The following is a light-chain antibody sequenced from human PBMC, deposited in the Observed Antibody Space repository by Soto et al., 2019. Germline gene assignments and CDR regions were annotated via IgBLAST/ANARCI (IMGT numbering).Light chain of an antibody. CDR3: QQCGSAPLT. J-gene: IGKJ1*01. CDR1: QSVSSGS. CDR2: GAS. V-gene: IGKV3-20*01. Sequence: ETVLTQSPGTVSLSPGERVTLSCRASQSVSSGSLAWYQQKTGQAPRXXIYGASSRATGVPDRFSGIVSGTDVIINISRLEPEDAEVDYGQQCGSAPLTFGQGTKVDI.